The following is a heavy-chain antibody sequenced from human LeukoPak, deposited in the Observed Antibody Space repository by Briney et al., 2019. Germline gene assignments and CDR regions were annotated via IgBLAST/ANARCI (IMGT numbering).Heavy chain of an antibody. D-gene: IGHD6-13*01. CDR2: IWYDGSNK. Sequence: PGGSLRLSCAASGLTFSSYGMHWVRQAPGKGLEWVAVIWYDGSNKYYADSVKGRFTISRDNSKNTLYLQMNSLRAEDTAVYYCARRLGQQPNWFDPWGQGTLVTVSS. CDR3: ARRLGQQPNWFDP. J-gene: IGHJ5*02. CDR1: GLTFSSYG. V-gene: IGHV3-33*01.